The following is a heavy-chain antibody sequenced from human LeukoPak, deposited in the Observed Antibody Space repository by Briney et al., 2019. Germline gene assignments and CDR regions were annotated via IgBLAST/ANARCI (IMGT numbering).Heavy chain of an antibody. V-gene: IGHV4-34*01. Sequence: SETLSLTCAVYGVSLRGYYWSWIRQSPDKGLESIGEISHEGDSIYNPSLKSRLTLSVDMSKNQFSLNLRSVTAADTAVYYCARGRNYVSDYYFDVWGKGTTVIVSS. CDR3: ARGRNYVSDYYFDV. CDR1: GVSLRGYY. J-gene: IGHJ6*03. CDR2: ISHEGDS. D-gene: IGHD1-7*01.